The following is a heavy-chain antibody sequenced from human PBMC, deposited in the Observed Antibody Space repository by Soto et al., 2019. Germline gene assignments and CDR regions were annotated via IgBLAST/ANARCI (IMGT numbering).Heavy chain of an antibody. Sequence: EVPLLESGGGLVQPGGSLRLSCAASGFTFSSYAMSWVRQAPGKGLEWVSVISGRGDSKYYADSVKGRFTISRDNTKNTLSLQMSSLRVEDTAVYYCAKRAYGAGFDYWGQGTLVTVSS. CDR3: AKRAYGAGFDY. J-gene: IGHJ4*02. D-gene: IGHD3-10*01. CDR1: GFTFSSYA. CDR2: ISGRGDSK. V-gene: IGHV3-23*01.